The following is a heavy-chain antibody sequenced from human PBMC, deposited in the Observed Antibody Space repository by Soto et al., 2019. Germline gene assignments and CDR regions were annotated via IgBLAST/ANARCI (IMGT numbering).Heavy chain of an antibody. J-gene: IGHJ5*02. CDR3: ARYSPPKKPYDSNPGWFEP. Sequence: PSDTLSLTFTVSGGSISSYYCIWIVPPPLNGLEWIGYVYHTGSTNYNPSLKSRVTISLDTSRNQFSLSLSSVTAADTAVYFCARYSPPKKPYDSNPGWFEPWGQGTLVTVSS. CDR1: GGSISSYY. V-gene: IGHV4-59*07. D-gene: IGHD3-22*01. CDR2: VYHTGST.